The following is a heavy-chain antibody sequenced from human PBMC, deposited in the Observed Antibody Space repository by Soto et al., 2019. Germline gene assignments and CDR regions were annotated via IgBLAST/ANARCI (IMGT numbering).Heavy chain of an antibody. CDR3: ARGGVYGGNSHPGWLDP. V-gene: IGHV3-21*01. CDR1: GFTFSNYA. D-gene: IGHD4-17*01. Sequence: GGSLRLSCAASGFTFSNYAMNWVRQAPGKGLEWVASISSSSNYIYYADSLKGRFTVSRDNAKNSLHLQVDSLRAEDTAVYYCARGGVYGGNSHPGWLDPWGQGTLVTVSS. J-gene: IGHJ5*02. CDR2: ISSSSNYI.